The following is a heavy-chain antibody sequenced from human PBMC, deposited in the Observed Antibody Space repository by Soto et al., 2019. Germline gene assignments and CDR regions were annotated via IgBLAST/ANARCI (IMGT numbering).Heavy chain of an antibody. V-gene: IGHV4-4*07. CDR1: GASISSDY. CDR2: ISHSGIT. Sequence: QVQLQESGPGLLKPSETLSLTCTVSGASISSDYWSWIRQPAGKGLEWVGRISHSGITNYNASLRGRVTMSIATSKNQFSLKLTSVAAADTAMYYCARTGLPDGKGAFDIWCQGTMVTVSP. J-gene: IGHJ3*02. CDR3: ARTGLPDGKGAFDI.